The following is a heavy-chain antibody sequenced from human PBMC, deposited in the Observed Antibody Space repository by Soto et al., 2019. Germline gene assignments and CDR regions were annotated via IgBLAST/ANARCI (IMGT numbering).Heavy chain of an antibody. CDR3: AAQPGGGGY. D-gene: IGHD3-10*01. J-gene: IGHJ4*02. V-gene: IGHV3-53*01. CDR2: IYSGGYT. CDR1: GFTVSNNY. Sequence: EVQLVESGGGLIQPGGSLRLSCAVSGFTVSNNYMSWVRQAPGKGLEGVSVIYSGGYTAYGDSVKGRFTISRDNSKNTLFLQKKSLGPPATAFYYGAAQPGGGGYWGQGTLVTVSS.